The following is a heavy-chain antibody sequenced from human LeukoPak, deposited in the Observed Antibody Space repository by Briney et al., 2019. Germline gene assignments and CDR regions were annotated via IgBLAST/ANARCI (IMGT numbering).Heavy chain of an antibody. D-gene: IGHD1-26*01. V-gene: IGHV3-21*01. CDR3: ARADLSGSYFHPHFLDY. J-gene: IGHJ4*02. CDR2: ISDSSSYI. CDR1: GFTFNNYN. Sequence: GGSLRLSCAASGFTFNNYNMNWVRQAPGKGLEWVSSISDSSSYIYYANSVRGRFTISRDNAKNSLYLQMNSLRAEDTAMYYCARADLSGSYFHPHFLDYWGQGTLVTVSS.